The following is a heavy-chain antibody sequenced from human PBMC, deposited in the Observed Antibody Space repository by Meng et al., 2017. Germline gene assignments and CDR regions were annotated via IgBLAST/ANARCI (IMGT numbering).Heavy chain of an antibody. CDR2: IIPIFGTA. CDR3: ARVLRDGYNLGY. D-gene: IGHD5-24*01. V-gene: IGHV1-69*01. CDR1: GGTLSSYS. Sequence: GRSGRVVRELGHLLKVSCKASGGTLSSYSISWLRQAPGQGLEWMGGIIPIFGTANYAQKFQGRVTITADESTSTAYMELSSLRSEDTAVYYCARVLRDGYNLGYWGQGTLVTVSS. J-gene: IGHJ4*02.